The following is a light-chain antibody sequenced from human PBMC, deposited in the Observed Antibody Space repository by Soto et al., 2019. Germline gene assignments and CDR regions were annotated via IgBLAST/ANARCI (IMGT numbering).Light chain of an antibody. Sequence: EIVLTQSPATLSLSPGERATLSCRASQSVSSYLAWYQQKPGQAPRLLIYDASNRATGIPARFSGSGSGTDFTPPISSLEPEDFAVYYCQQRSNLPPLTFGQGTKVEIK. V-gene: IGKV3-11*01. J-gene: IGKJ1*01. CDR1: QSVSSY. CDR3: QQRSNLPPLT. CDR2: DAS.